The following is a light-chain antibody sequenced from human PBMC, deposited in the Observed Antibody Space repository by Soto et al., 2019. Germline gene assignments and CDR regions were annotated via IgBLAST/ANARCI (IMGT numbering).Light chain of an antibody. CDR1: QIISSY. CDR3: QQRTNWLT. V-gene: IGKV3-11*01. Sequence: EIVLTQSPATLSLSPGERATLSCRASQIISSYLAWYQQKPGQAPRLLIYDASNRATGIPARFSGSGSGTDFTLTISNLEPEDFAVYFCQQRTNWLTFGGGTKVEIK. J-gene: IGKJ4*01. CDR2: DAS.